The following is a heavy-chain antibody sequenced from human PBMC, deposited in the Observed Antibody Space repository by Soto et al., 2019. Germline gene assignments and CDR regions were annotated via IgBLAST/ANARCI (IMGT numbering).Heavy chain of an antibody. CDR1: GYSFTDYH. CDR3: VRDSGAKLSSS. J-gene: IGHJ4*02. V-gene: IGHV1-2*04. CDR2: INPKSGGT. Sequence: GASVKVSCKASGYSFTDYHIHWVRQAPGQGLEWLGRINPKSGGTSTAQKFQGWVTMTRDRSISTVYMELRSLKSQDTAVYYCVRDSGAKLSSSWGQGTLVTVSS. D-gene: IGHD6-13*01.